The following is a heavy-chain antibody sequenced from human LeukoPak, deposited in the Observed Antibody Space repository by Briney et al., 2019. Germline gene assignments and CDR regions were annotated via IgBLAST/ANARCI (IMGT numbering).Heavy chain of an antibody. CDR1: GYSFTSYW. CDR3: ARFTAAAGTSWYFDY. Sequence: GESLKISCKGSGYSFTSYWIGWVRQVPGKGLEWMGIIYPGDSDTRYSPSFQGQVTISADKSISTAYLQWSGLKASDTAMYYCARFTAAAGTSWYFDYWGQGTLVTVSS. D-gene: IGHD6-13*01. J-gene: IGHJ4*02. V-gene: IGHV5-51*01. CDR2: IYPGDSDT.